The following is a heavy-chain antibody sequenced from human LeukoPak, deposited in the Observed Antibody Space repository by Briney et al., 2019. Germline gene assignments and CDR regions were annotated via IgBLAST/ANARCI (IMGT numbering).Heavy chain of an antibody. CDR3: ARGSVTGYDY. D-gene: IGHD5/OR15-5a*01. J-gene: IGHJ4*02. CDR2: INQSGST. V-gene: IGHV4-34*01. Sequence: PSETLSLTCAVYGGAFSGYYWCWIRHPSGKGLEGIAEINQSGSTNYNPSLKSRVTISVDTSKNQFSLKLSSVTAADTAVYYCARGSVTGYDYWGQGTLVTVSS. CDR1: GGAFSGYY.